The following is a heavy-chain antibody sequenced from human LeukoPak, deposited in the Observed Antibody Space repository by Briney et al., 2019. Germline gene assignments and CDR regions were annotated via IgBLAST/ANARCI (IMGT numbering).Heavy chain of an antibody. CDR1: GFTFNTYA. D-gene: IGHD1-1*01. V-gene: IGHV3-23*01. J-gene: IGHJ3*02. Sequence: GGSLRLSCAASGFTFNTYAMSWVRQAPGEGLDWVSSISVSSTTYYLDSVKGRFTISRDNSRNALYLQMNSLRAEDTALYYCAKCNLDNCREGFHIWGQGTIVTVSS. CDR3: AKCNLDNCREGFHI. CDR2: ISVSSTT.